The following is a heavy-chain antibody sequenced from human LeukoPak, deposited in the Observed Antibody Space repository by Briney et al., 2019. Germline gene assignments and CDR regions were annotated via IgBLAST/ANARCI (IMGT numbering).Heavy chain of an antibody. V-gene: IGHV3-23*01. CDR1: GFTFSSYA. J-gene: IGHJ4*02. CDR3: AKDILKETLITMVRGVIIRRLGFDY. D-gene: IGHD3-10*01. CDR2: ISGSGGST. Sequence: GGSLRLSCAASGFTFSSYAMSWVRQAPGKGLEWVSAISGSGGSTYYADSVKGRFTISRDTSKNTLYLKMNSLRAEDTAVYYCAKDILKETLITMVRGVIIRRLGFDYWGQGTLVTVS.